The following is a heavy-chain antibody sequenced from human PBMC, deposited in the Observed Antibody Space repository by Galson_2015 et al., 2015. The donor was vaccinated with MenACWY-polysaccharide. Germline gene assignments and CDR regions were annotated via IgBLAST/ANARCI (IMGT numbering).Heavy chain of an antibody. CDR3: AKIPGGWLFTFLSSFDY. V-gene: IGHV3-23*01. J-gene: IGHJ4*02. CDR1: GFTFSSYA. D-gene: IGHD3-22*01. CDR2: ISGSGGST. Sequence: SLRLSCAASGFTFSSYAMSWVRQAPGKGLEWDSAISGSGGSTYYADTVKGRFTISRDNSKNTLYLQMNSLRAEDTAVYYCAKIPGGWLFTFLSSFDYWGQGTLVTVSS.